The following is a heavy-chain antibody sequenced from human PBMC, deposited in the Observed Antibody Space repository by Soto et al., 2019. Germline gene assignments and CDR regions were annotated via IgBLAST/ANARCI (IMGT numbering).Heavy chain of an antibody. CDR3: ARVPTAGKGDY. CDR2: MNPNSGNT. CDR1: GYTFTSYD. Sequence: ASVKVSCKASGYTFTSYDINWVRQATGQGLEWMGWMNPNSGNTGYAQKFQGRVTMTRNTSISTGYMELSSLRTEDTAVYYCARVPTAGKGDYWGQGTLVTVSS. V-gene: IGHV1-8*01. J-gene: IGHJ4*02. D-gene: IGHD5-18*01.